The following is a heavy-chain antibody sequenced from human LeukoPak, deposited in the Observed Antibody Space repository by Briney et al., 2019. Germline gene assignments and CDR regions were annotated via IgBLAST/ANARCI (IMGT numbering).Heavy chain of an antibody. V-gene: IGHV4-61*02. D-gene: IGHD3-3*01. CDR3: ARARITIFGVVTQHDY. Sequence: SQTLSLTCTVSSGSISSGSYYWSWIRQPAGKGLEWIGRIYTSGSTNYNPSLKSRVTISVDTSKNQFSLKLSSVTAADTAVYYCARARITIFGVVTQHDYWGQGTLVTVSS. J-gene: IGHJ4*02. CDR1: SGSISSGSYY. CDR2: IYTSGST.